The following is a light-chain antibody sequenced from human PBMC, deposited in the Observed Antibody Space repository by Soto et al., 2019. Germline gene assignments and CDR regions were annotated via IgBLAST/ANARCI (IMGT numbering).Light chain of an antibody. CDR1: SSNIGAGYD. Sequence: QSVLTQPPSVSGAPGQRVTISCTGSSSNIGAGYDVHWYQQLPGTAPKLLIYGNSNRPSGVPDRFSGSKSGTSASLAITGLKAEDEADYYCQSYDSSLSAFVFGGGTKLTVL. CDR2: GNS. V-gene: IGLV1-40*01. J-gene: IGLJ2*01. CDR3: QSYDSSLSAFV.